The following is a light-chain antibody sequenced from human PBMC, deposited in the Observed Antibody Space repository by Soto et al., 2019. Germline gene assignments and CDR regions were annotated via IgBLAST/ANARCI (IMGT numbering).Light chain of an antibody. J-gene: IGLJ3*02. V-gene: IGLV4-69*02. Sequence: QPVLTQSPSASASLGASVKLTCTLTSGHSSYAIAWHQQKPEKGPRYLMKLNSDGSHSKADGVPDRFSGSSSGAERYLTISSLQSEDEADYYCQTWGTGIQVFGGGTKLTVL. CDR3: QTWGTGIQV. CDR2: LNSDGSH. CDR1: SGHSSYA.